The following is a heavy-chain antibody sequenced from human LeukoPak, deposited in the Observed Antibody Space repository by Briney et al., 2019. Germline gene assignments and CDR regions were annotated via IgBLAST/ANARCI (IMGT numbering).Heavy chain of an antibody. CDR3: ARRGYSAYEHAFDI. V-gene: IGHV3-11*03. D-gene: IGHD5-12*01. CDR1: GFTFNDDY. J-gene: IGHJ3*02. CDR2: ISCGSTFT. Sequence: NPAGTLSLSCAASGFTFNDDYMNWNRQAPGKGLEWIAYISCGSTFTKYAYPVNGRFTISRATAKNSPYLQMDSLTAEDTAVYYCARRGYSAYEHAFDIWGQGTMVNVSS.